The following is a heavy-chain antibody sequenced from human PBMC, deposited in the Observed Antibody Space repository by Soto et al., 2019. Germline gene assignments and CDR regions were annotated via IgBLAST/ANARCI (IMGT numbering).Heavy chain of an antibody. J-gene: IGHJ5*02. D-gene: IGHD3-16*01. CDR1: GDRFTNND. V-gene: IGHV1-8*01. Sequence: ASVKVSCKASGDRFTNNDVTWVRQATGQGLEWMGWMNPGSGDTGYAQKFQGRVTMTRDISIATAYMELSSLRSDDTAIYYCARMATFGSLNWFDPWGQGTLVTVSS. CDR3: ARMATFGSLNWFDP. CDR2: MNPGSGDT.